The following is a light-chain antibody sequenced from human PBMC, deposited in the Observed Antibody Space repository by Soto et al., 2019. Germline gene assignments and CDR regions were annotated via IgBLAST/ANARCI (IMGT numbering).Light chain of an antibody. CDR3: QQYYTYPYT. CDR2: AAF. V-gene: IGKV1-16*01. J-gene: IGKJ2*01. Sequence: DIQMTQSPSSLSASVGDRVTIACRASQDIRNSLAWFQQTPGKAPKPLIYAAFSPQGGVPSRFSGSGFGTDFTLTISSLHPEDFATYYCQQYYTYPYTFGQGTNLEIK. CDR1: QDIRNS.